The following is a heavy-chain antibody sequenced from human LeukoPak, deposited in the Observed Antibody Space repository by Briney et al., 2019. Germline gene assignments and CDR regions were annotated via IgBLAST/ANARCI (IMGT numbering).Heavy chain of an antibody. CDR3: ASGGDFWSGSPVDWFDP. J-gene: IGHJ5*02. CDR1: GGSISSYY. Sequence: SETLSLTCTVSGGSISSYYWSWIRQLPGKGLEWIGYIYYSGSTNYNPSLKSRVTISVDTSKNQFSLKLSSVTAADTAVYYCASGGDFWSGSPVDWFDPWGQGTLVTVSS. V-gene: IGHV4-59*01. CDR2: IYYSGST. D-gene: IGHD3-3*01.